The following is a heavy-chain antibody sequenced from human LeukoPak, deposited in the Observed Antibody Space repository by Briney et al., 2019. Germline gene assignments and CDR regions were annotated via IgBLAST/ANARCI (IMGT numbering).Heavy chain of an antibody. CDR2: ISSSSSYM. CDR3: ARGQAQQWLVSPWNYYYMDV. D-gene: IGHD6-19*01. CDR1: GFTFSSYS. Sequence: PGGSLRLSCGVSGFTFSSYSMCWVRQAPGKGLEWVSFISSSSSYMYYADSAKGRFTISRDNAKNSLYLQMNSLRAEDTAVYFCARGQAQQWLVSPWNYYYMDVWGKGTTVTVSS. J-gene: IGHJ6*03. V-gene: IGHV3-21*01.